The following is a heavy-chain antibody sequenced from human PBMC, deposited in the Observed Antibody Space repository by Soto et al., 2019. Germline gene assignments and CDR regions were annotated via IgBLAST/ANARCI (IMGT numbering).Heavy chain of an antibody. Sequence: QVLLQQSGPGLVRPSQTLSLTCAVSGGSIGSGNDYWSWIRQAPGKGLEWIGYIFYRGTTNYNPSLKSRVSISGDMSKNHFSLNLASVTAADTAIYYCDSAQPRNGYGQAFGVWGQGTIVTVSS. V-gene: IGHV4-30-4*01. D-gene: IGHD5-18*01. J-gene: IGHJ3*01. CDR1: GGSIGSGNDY. CDR3: DSAQPRNGYGQAFGV. CDR2: IFYRGTT.